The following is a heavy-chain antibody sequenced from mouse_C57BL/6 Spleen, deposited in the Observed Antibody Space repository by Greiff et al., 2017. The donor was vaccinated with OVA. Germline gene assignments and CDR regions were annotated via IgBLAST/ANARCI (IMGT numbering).Heavy chain of an antibody. CDR3: ARQDSSGYVDY. CDR2: ISSGGSYT. J-gene: IGHJ2*01. CDR1: GFTFSSYG. Sequence: EVKLVESGGDLVKPGGSLKLSCAASGFTFSSYGMSWVRQTPDKRLEWVATISSGGSYTYYPDSVKGRFTISRDNAKNTLYLQMSSLKSEDTAMYYCARQDSSGYVDYWGQGTTLTVSS. D-gene: IGHD3-2*02. V-gene: IGHV5-6*02.